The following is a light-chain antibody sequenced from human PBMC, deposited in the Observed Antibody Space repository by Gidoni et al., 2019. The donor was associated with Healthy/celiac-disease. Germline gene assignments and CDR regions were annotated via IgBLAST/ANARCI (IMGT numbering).Light chain of an antibody. V-gene: IGKV3-20*01. CDR2: GAS. CDR1: QSVSSSY. J-gene: IGKJ4*01. Sequence: EIVLTQSPGTLSLSPGERAPLSCRASQSVSSSYLAWYQQKPGQAPRLLIYGASSRATGIPDRFSGSGSGTDFTLTISRLEPEDFAVYYCQQYGSSPWLTFGGGTKVEIK. CDR3: QQYGSSPWLT.